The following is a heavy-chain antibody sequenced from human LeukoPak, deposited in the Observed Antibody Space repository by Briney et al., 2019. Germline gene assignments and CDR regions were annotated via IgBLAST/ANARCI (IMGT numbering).Heavy chain of an antibody. CDR3: ARGRYGPRLDN. CDR1: GASFSDSY. CDR2: INNSGST. V-gene: IGHV4-34*01. Sequence: SETLSLTCAVDGASFSDSYWSWIRQSPEKGPEWIGEINNSGSTSYNPSLNSRVIMSVDRSKNQFSLRLTSVTAADTAVYYCARGRYGPRLDNWGQGTLVTVSS. J-gene: IGHJ4*02. D-gene: IGHD2-2*03.